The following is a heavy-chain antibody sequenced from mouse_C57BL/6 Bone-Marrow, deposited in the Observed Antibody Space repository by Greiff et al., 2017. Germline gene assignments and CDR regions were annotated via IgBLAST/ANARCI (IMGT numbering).Heavy chain of an antibody. J-gene: IGHJ3*01. CDR1: GYTFTSYW. D-gene: IGHD3-2*02. CDR3: ARSRLRLRPAWFAY. Sequence: QVQLKQPGAELVRPGTSVKLSCKASGYTFTSYWMHWVKQRPGQGLEWIGVIDPSDSYTNYNQKFKGKATLTVDTSSSTAYMQLSSLTSEDSAVYYCARSRLRLRPAWFAYWGQGTLVTVSA. V-gene: IGHV1-59*01. CDR2: IDPSDSYT.